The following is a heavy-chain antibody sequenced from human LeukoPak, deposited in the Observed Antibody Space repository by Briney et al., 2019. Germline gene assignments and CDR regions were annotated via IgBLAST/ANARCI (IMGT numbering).Heavy chain of an antibody. V-gene: IGHV4-4*07. D-gene: IGHD4-11*01. CDR3: ARRYSNYFFDY. CDR1: GGSISSDY. CDR2: IYSSGST. J-gene: IGHJ4*02. Sequence: SETLSLTCSVSGGSISSDYWSWIRQPAGKGLEWIGRIYSSGSTNYNPSLKSRVTMSLDTSKNQFSLNLSSVTAADTAVYYCARRYSNYFFDYWGQGTLVTVSS.